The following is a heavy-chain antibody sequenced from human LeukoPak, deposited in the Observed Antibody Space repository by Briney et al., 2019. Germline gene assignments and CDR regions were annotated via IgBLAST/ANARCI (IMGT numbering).Heavy chain of an antibody. Sequence: SETLSLTCTVSGGTISSYYWSWIRQPPGKGLEWIGYIYYSGSTNYNPSLKSRVTISVDTSKNQSSLKLSSVTAADTAVYYCARGRWGSSYYGMDVWGQGTTVTVSS. V-gene: IGHV4-59*01. CDR1: GGTISSYY. CDR3: ARGRWGSSYYGMDV. D-gene: IGHD2-15*01. CDR2: IYYSGST. J-gene: IGHJ6*02.